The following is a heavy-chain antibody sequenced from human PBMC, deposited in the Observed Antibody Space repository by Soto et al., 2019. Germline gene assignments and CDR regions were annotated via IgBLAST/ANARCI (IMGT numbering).Heavy chain of an antibody. CDR2: ISDGGGT. Sequence: HPGGPLRLSCAASGFTLSNYAMSRLRQAPGKGLEWVSTISDGGGTYYADAVKGRFTISRDNSKNTLFLQMNSPRAGDTAIYYCAKVPNYRSDAHGVAHCVHGRLVSDSS. J-gene: IGHJ4*01. V-gene: IGHV3-23*01. D-gene: IGHD6-19*01. CDR1: GFTLSNYA. CDR3: AKVPNYRSDAHGVAH.